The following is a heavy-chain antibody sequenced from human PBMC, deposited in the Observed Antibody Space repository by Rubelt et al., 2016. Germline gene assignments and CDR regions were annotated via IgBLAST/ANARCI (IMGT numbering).Heavy chain of an antibody. CDR2: IKYDGSAT. J-gene: IGHJ4*02. CDR1: GFTLNNYW. Sequence: GFTLNNYWMHWVRQAPGKGLVWVSEIKYDGSATNYADSVKGRFTISRDSAMSTLYLRMNSLRVEDTAVYYCARGSYYFDYWGQGTLVTVSS. CDR3: ARGSYYFDY. V-gene: IGHV3-74*01. D-gene: IGHD2-21*01.